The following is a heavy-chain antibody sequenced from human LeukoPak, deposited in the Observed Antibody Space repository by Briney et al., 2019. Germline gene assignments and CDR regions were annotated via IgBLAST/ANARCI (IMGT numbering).Heavy chain of an antibody. Sequence: PGGSLRLSCAASGFTFSSYGMPWVRQAPGKGLEWVAVIWYDGSNKYYADSVKGRFTISRDNSKNTLYLQMNSLGAEDTAVYYCARPTLVMGDDAFDIWGQGTMVTVSS. CDR2: IWYDGSNK. V-gene: IGHV3-33*01. D-gene: IGHD3-22*01. CDR3: ARPTLVMGDDAFDI. J-gene: IGHJ3*02. CDR1: GFTFSSYG.